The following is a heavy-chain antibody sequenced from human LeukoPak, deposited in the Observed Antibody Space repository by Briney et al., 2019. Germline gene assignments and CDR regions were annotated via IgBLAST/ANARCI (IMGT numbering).Heavy chain of an antibody. V-gene: IGHV3-9*01. J-gene: IGHJ4*02. D-gene: IGHD6-19*01. CDR1: GFTFDDYA. CDR3: AKDPYSSGLAPPVYFDY. CDR2: ISWNSGSI. Sequence: PGGSLRLSCAASGFTFDDYAMHWVRQAPGKGLEWVSGISWNSGSIGYADSVKGRFTISRDNAKNSLYLQMNSLRAEDTALYYCAKDPYSSGLAPPVYFDYWGQGTLVTVSS.